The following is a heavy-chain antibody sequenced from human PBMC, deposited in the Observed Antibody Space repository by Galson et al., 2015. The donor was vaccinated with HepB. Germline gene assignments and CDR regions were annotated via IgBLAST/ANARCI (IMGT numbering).Heavy chain of an antibody. Sequence: SLRLSCAASGFTFSSYAMSWVRQAPGKGLEWVSAISGSGGSTYYADSVKGRFTISSDNSKNTLYLQMNSLRAEDTAVYYCANCPYDFWSGPYYYYGMDVWGQGTTVTVSS. V-gene: IGHV3-23*01. D-gene: IGHD3-3*01. CDR1: GFTFSSYA. CDR3: ANCPYDFWSGPYYYYGMDV. CDR2: ISGSGGST. J-gene: IGHJ6*02.